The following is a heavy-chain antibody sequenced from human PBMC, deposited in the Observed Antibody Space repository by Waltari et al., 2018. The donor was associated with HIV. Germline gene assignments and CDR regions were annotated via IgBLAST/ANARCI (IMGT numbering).Heavy chain of an antibody. CDR1: TYSFISSD. J-gene: IGHJ4*02. V-gene: IGHV1-8*01. Sequence: QVQLMQSGAEVKKPGASVKVSCQHTTYSFISSDINWVRQATGQGLEWMGWLNPKNGDTGSAQKFQGIVTITWNSSISSVYMELSSLRSDDTAVYFCARGRKEWLLSGPFDYWGQGTLVTVAS. CDR2: LNPKNGDT. CDR3: ARGRKEWLLSGPFDY. D-gene: IGHD2-21*02.